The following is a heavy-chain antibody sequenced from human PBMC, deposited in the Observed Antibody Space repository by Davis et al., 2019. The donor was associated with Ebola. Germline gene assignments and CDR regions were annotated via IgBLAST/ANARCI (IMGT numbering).Heavy chain of an antibody. CDR3: ARDESGSWGGIFDY. V-gene: IGHV3-30-3*01. Sequence: GESLKISCAASGFTFSSYAMHWVRQAPGKGLEWVAVISYDGSNKYYADSVKGRFTISRDNSKNTLYLQMTSLRAEDTAVYYCARDESGSWGGIFDYWGQGTLVTVSS. D-gene: IGHD1-26*01. J-gene: IGHJ4*02. CDR2: ISYDGSNK. CDR1: GFTFSSYA.